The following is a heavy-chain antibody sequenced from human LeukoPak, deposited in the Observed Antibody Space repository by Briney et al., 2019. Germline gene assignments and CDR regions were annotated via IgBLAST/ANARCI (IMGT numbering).Heavy chain of an antibody. CDR3: ARGKRTGYYFDY. CDR1: EFSPTNFW. Sequence: GGSLRLSCVASEFSPTNFWMNWVRQAPGKGLEWVSYIIGTGSTIYYADSVKGRFTISRDNAKNSLYLQMNSLRAEDTAIYYCARGKRTGYYFDYWGQGTLVTVSS. V-gene: IGHV3-48*03. CDR2: IIGTGSTI. D-gene: IGHD7-27*01. J-gene: IGHJ4*02.